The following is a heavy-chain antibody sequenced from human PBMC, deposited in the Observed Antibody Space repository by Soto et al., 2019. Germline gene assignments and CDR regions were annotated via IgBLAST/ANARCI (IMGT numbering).Heavy chain of an antibody. CDR2: IYHSGST. CDR1: GGSITSSNW. V-gene: IGHV4-4*02. J-gene: IGHJ4*02. D-gene: IGHD2-2*01. Sequence: SETLSLTCAVSGGSITSSNWWSWVRQPPGKGLEWLGEIYHSGSTNHNPSLKSRVTISVDNSKNQFSLKLSSVTAADTAVYYCAMVVPAATYFDYWGQGAQVTVS. CDR3: AMVVPAATYFDY.